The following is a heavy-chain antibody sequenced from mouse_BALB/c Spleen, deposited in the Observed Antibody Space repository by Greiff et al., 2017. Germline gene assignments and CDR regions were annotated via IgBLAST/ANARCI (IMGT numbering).Heavy chain of an antibody. CDR1: GFTFSSYA. D-gene: IGHD1-2*01. J-gene: IGHJ3*01. CDR3: ARELAFIATATAWFAY. CDR2: ISSGGSYT. Sequence: EVKVVESGGGLVKPGGSLKLSCAASGFTFSSYAMPWVRQSPEKRLEWVAEISSGGSYTYYPDTVTGRFTISRDNAKNTLYLEMSSLRSEDTTMYYCARELAFIATATAWFAYWGQGTLVTVSA. V-gene: IGHV5-9-4*01.